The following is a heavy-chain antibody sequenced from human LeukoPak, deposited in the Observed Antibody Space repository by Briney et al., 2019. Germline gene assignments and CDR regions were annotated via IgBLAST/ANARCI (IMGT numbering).Heavy chain of an antibody. CDR1: GGSISSFC. CDR2: IYSSGTT. CDR3: ARDSAPSDWNYDY. V-gene: IGHV4-4*07. J-gene: IGHJ4*02. D-gene: IGHD1-7*01. Sequence: SETLSLTCTVSGGSISSFCWSWIRQPAGKGLEWVGRIYSSGTTNYNPSLKSRLTMSVDTSKNQFSLKLSSVTAADTAVYYCARDSAPSDWNYDYWGQGTLVTVSS.